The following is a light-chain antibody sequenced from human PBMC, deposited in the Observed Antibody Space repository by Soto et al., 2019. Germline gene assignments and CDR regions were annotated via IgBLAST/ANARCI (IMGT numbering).Light chain of an antibody. V-gene: IGKV1-6*01. J-gene: IGKJ1*01. CDR2: AAS. Sequence: AIQMTQSPSSLSASVGDIVTITCRASQGIRNDLGWYQQKPGKAPKLLIYAASSLQSGVTSRFIGSGSGTDFTLTISSLQPEDFATYYCLQDYNYPWTFGQGTKVEIK. CDR3: LQDYNYPWT. CDR1: QGIRND.